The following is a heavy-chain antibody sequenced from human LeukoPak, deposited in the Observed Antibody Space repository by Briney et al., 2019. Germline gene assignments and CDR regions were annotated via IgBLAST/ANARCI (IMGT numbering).Heavy chain of an antibody. CDR3: ARDDQWVSWGYSGYDPDAFDI. J-gene: IGHJ3*02. D-gene: IGHD5-12*01. Sequence: SETLSLTCTVSGGSISSYYWSWIRQPPGKGLEWIGYIYYSGSTNYNPSLKSRVTISVDTSKNQFSLKLSSVTAADTAVYYCARDDQWVSWGYSGYDPDAFDIWGQGTMVTVSS. CDR2: IYYSGST. V-gene: IGHV4-59*01. CDR1: GGSISSYY.